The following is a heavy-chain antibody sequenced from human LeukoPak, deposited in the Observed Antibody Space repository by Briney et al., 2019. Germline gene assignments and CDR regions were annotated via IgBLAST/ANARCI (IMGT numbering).Heavy chain of an antibody. D-gene: IGHD6-13*01. Sequence: SETLSLTCAVYGGSFSGYYWSWIRQPPGKGLEWIGEMNHSGSTNYNPSLKSRVTISVDTSKNQFSLKLSSVTAADTAVYYCARGQGSSWSRGYYYYMDVWGKGTTVTVSS. V-gene: IGHV4-34*01. J-gene: IGHJ6*03. CDR1: GGSFSGYY. CDR2: MNHSGST. CDR3: ARGQGSSWSRGYYYYMDV.